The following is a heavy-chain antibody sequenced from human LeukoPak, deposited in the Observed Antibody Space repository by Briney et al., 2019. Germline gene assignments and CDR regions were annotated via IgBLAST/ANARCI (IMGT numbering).Heavy chain of an antibody. CDR1: GVSISGFY. J-gene: IGHJ4*02. V-gene: IGHV4-4*08. D-gene: IGHD3-10*01. CDR2: SHTGGSI. CDR3: ARRRGGFGEGEFDY. Sequence: QPSETLSLTCTVSGVSISGFYWNWIRQPPRKGLEWVGYSHTGGSISSNPSLNSRVAFSMDTSKNQVSLRLNSVTATDTAVYYCARRRGGFGEGEFDYWGQGIPVTVST.